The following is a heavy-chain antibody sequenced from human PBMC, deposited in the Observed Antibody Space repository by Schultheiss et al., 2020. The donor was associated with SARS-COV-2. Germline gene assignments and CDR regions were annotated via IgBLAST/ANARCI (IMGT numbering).Heavy chain of an antibody. V-gene: IGHV1-2*02. CDR2: INPNSGGT. Sequence: ASVKVSCKASGYTFTGYYMHWVRQAPGQGLEWMGWINPNSGGTNYAQKFQGRVTMTRDTSTSTVYMELSSLRSEDTAVYYCARDGGWELPIDYWGQGTLVTVAS. J-gene: IGHJ4*02. CDR1: GYTFTGYY. CDR3: ARDGGWELPIDY. D-gene: IGHD1-26*01.